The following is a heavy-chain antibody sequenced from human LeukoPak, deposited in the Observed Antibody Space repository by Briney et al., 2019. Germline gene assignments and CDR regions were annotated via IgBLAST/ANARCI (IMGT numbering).Heavy chain of an antibody. V-gene: IGHV4-59*13. CDR3: ARGRARDGSFPWLDS. D-gene: IGHD3-10*01. CDR2: IYHNGSS. Sequence: PSETLSLTCSVSGASIRPYFWTWIRQPPGKGLEWIAYIYHNGSSHYNPSLKSRVTMSVDTTKNQFSLKMTSVTAADTAVYYCARGRARDGSFPWLDSWGQGTLVTVSS. CDR1: GASIRPYF. J-gene: IGHJ5*01.